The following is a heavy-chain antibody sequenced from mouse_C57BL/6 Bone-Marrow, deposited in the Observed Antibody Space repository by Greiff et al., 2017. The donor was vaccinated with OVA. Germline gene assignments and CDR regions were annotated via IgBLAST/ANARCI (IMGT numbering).Heavy chain of an antibody. Sequence: VQLQQPGAELVMPGASVKLSCKASGYTFTSYWMHWVKQRPGQGLEWIGEIDPSDSYTNYNQKFKGKSTLTVDKSSSTAYMQLSSLTSEDSAVYYCARGGAYYGSSYDAMDYWGQGTSVTVSS. CDR2: IDPSDSYT. J-gene: IGHJ4*01. CDR3: ARGGAYYGSSYDAMDY. D-gene: IGHD1-1*01. V-gene: IGHV1-69*01. CDR1: GYTFTSYW.